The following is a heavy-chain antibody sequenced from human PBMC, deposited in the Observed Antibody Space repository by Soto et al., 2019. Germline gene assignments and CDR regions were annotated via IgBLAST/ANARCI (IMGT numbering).Heavy chain of an antibody. CDR3: ARELIAAAGTSAFDI. Sequence: ASVKVSCKASGYTFTSYGISCVRQAPGQGLEWMGWISAYNGNTNYAQKLQGRVTMTTDTSTSTAYMELRSLRSDDTAVYYCARELIAAAGTSAFDIWGQGTMVTVSS. V-gene: IGHV1-18*01. J-gene: IGHJ3*02. CDR1: GYTFTSYG. D-gene: IGHD6-13*01. CDR2: ISAYNGNT.